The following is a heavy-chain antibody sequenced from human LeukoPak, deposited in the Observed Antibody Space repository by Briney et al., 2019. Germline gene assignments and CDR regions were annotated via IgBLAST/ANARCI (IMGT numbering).Heavy chain of an antibody. CDR2: ISSSGSTI. Sequence: GGSLRLSCAASGFTFSDYYMSWIRQAPGKGLEWVSYISSSGSTIYYADSVKGRFTISRDNAKNSLYLQMNSLRAEDTAVYYCARDLADYGKPNWFDPWGQGTLVTVSS. J-gene: IGHJ5*02. D-gene: IGHD4-17*01. V-gene: IGHV3-11*01. CDR3: ARDLADYGKPNWFDP. CDR1: GFTFSDYY.